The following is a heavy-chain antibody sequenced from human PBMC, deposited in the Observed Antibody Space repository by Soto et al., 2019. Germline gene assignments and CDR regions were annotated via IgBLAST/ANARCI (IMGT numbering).Heavy chain of an antibody. CDR3: ARHTPAISISDH. Sequence: SETLTLTCTFSGCSISSSSYYLGWIRQPPGKGLEWIGSIYYSGSTYYNPSLKSRVTISVDTSKNQFSLKLSSVTAADTAVYYCARHTPAISISDHWGQGTLVTVSS. V-gene: IGHV4-39*01. CDR2: IYYSGST. D-gene: IGHD2-15*01. J-gene: IGHJ4*02. CDR1: GCSISSSSYY.